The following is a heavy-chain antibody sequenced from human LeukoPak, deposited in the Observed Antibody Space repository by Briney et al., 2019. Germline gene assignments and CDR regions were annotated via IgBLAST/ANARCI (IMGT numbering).Heavy chain of an antibody. CDR2: ISSSSSTI. Sequence: QPGGSLRLSCAASGFTFSSYSMNWVRQAPGMGLEWVSYISSSSSTIYYADSVKGRFTISRDNAKNSLYLQMNSLRAEDTAVYYCASAYSNYRNYWGQGTLVTVSS. J-gene: IGHJ4*02. CDR1: GFTFSSYS. CDR3: ASAYSNYRNY. D-gene: IGHD4-11*01. V-gene: IGHV3-48*01.